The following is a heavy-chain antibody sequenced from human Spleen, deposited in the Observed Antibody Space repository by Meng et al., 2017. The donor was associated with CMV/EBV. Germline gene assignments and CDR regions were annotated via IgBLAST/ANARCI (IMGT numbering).Heavy chain of an antibody. V-gene: IGHV3-30*02. D-gene: IGHD3-22*01. J-gene: IGHJ4*02. CDR2: IRYDGSNK. CDR3: AKPDYYDSSGYLGY. Sequence: GESLKISCAASGFTFSSYGMHWVRQAPGKGLEWVAFIRYDGSNKYYADSVKGRFTISRDNFKNALYLQMNSLRAEDTAVYYCAKPDYYDSSGYLGYWGQGTLVTVSS. CDR1: GFTFSSYG.